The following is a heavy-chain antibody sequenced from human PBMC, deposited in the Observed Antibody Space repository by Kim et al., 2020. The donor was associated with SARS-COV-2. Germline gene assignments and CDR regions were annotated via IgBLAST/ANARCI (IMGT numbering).Heavy chain of an antibody. CDR1: GFTFSDYY. D-gene: IGHD3-16*02. CDR2: ISSSGSTI. J-gene: IGHJ4*02. Sequence: GGSLRLSCAASGFTFSDYYMSWIRQAPGKGLEWVSYISSSGSTIYYADSVKGRFTISRDNAKNSLYRQMNSLRAEDTAVYYCARDMYVWGSYSYNPHFDYRGEGTLVSV. CDR3: ARDMYVWGSYSYNPHFDY. V-gene: IGHV3-11*01.